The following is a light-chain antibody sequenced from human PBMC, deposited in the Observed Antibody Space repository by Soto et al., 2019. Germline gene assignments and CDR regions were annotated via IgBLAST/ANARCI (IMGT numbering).Light chain of an antibody. CDR3: RQATHWPWT. V-gene: IGKV2-30*01. CDR1: QSLVSSNGNTF. Sequence: DVVMTQSPLSLPVTLGQPASISCRSSQSLVSSNGNTFLIWFQQRPGQSPRRLMYTVSNRDSAVPDRFTGSGTGTDFTREISRVEAEEVGVYYCRQATHWPWTFGQGTKVEIK. J-gene: IGKJ1*01. CDR2: TVS.